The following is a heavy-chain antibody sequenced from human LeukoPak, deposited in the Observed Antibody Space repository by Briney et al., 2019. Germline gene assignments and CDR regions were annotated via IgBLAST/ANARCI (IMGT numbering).Heavy chain of an antibody. CDR3: AKMPSQLLWIYFDY. CDR1: GFTFSSYG. V-gene: IGHV3-30*02. D-gene: IGHD2-2*01. CDR2: IRYDGSNK. J-gene: IGHJ4*02. Sequence: GGSLRLSCAASGFTFSSYGMHWVRQAPGKGLEWVAFIRYDGSNKYYADSVKGRFTISRDNSKNTLYLQMNSLRAEDTAVYYCAKMPSQLLWIYFDYWGQGTLVTVSS.